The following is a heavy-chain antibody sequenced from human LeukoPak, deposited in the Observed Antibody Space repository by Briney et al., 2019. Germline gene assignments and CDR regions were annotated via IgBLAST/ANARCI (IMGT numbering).Heavy chain of an antibody. V-gene: IGHV3-48*01. CDR2: ISSSSTI. D-gene: IGHD4-11*01. CDR3: ARELSYYYYGMDV. CDR1: GFTFSSYS. J-gene: IGHJ6*02. Sequence: GGSLRLSCAVSGFTFSSYSMKWVRQAPGKGLEWVSYISSSSTIYYADSVKGRFTISRDNAKNSLYLQMNSLRAEDTAVYYCARELSYYYYGMDVWGQGTTVTVSS.